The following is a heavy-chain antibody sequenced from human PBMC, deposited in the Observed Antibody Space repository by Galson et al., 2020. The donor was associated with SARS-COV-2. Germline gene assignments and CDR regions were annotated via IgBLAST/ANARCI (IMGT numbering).Heavy chain of an antibody. Sequence: GESLKISCAASGFTFSNAWMSWVRQAPGKGLEWVGRIKSKTDGGTTDYAAPVKGRFTISRDDSKNTLYLQMNSLKTEDTAVYYCTTGLRLWFGELSPYYYYGMDVWGQGTTVTVSS. CDR2: IKSKTDGGTT. D-gene: IGHD3-10*01. CDR3: TTGLRLWFGELSPYYYYGMDV. V-gene: IGHV3-15*01. J-gene: IGHJ6*02. CDR1: GFTFSNAW.